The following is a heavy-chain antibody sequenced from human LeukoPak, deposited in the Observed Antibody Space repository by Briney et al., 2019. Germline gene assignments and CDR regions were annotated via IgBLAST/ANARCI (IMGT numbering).Heavy chain of an antibody. Sequence: PSETLSLTCAVSGGSISGGGYSWSWIRQPPGKGLEWIGYIYHSGSTYYNPSLKSRVTISVDRSKNQFSLKLSSVTAADTAVYYCARAYGSGSYYYIDYWGQGTLVTVSS. CDR3: ARAYGSGSYYYIDY. D-gene: IGHD3-10*01. J-gene: IGHJ4*02. V-gene: IGHV4-30-2*01. CDR1: GGSISGGGYS. CDR2: IYHSGST.